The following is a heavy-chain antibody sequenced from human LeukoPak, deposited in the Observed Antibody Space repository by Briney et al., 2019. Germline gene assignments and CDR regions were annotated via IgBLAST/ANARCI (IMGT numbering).Heavy chain of an antibody. CDR2: ISGSGGST. CDR3: AKDRLSGPAANYYYYTDV. V-gene: IGHV3-23*01. CDR1: GFTFSSYA. J-gene: IGHJ6*03. D-gene: IGHD2-2*01. Sequence: GGSLRLSCAASGFTFSSYAMSWVRQAPGKGLEWVSAISGSGGSTYYADSVKGRFTISRDNSKNTLYLQMNSLRAEDTAVYYCAKDRLSGPAANYYYYTDVWGKGTTVTVSS.